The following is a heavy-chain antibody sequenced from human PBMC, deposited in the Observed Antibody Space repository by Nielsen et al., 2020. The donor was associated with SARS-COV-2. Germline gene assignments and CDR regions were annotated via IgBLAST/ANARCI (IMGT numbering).Heavy chain of an antibody. V-gene: IGHV3-48*03. CDR1: GFTFSSYE. J-gene: IGHJ6*02. CDR3: ARDYRGRTPGVVVAATQNYYYYYGMDV. Sequence: GGSLRLSCAASGFTFSSYEMNWVRQAPGKGLEWVSYISSSGSTIYYADPVKGRFTISRDNAKNSLYLQMNSLRAEDTAVYYCARDYRGRTPGVVVAATQNYYYYYGMDVWGQGTTVTVSS. CDR2: ISSSGSTI. D-gene: IGHD2-15*01.